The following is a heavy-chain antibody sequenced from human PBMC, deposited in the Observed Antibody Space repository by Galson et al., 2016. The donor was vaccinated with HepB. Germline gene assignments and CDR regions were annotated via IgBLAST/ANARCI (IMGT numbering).Heavy chain of an antibody. CDR2: ISQDGRNN. CDR1: GFTFSSSA. D-gene: IGHD4-17*01. CDR3: ARRGPRHGRAPRHGDYDYFVS. J-gene: IGHJ4*02. V-gene: IGHV3-30*04. Sequence: SLRLSCAASGFTFSSSAMHWVRQAPGKGLEWVAVISQDGRNNYYAASVGGRFTDSSDNSNNTLFLQMNPLRAEDTAVYYCARRGPRHGRAPRHGDYDYFVSWGQGTLVTISS.